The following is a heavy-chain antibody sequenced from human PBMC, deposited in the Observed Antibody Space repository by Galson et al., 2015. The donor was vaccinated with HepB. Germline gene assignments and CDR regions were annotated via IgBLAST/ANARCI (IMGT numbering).Heavy chain of an antibody. J-gene: IGHJ6*03. D-gene: IGHD1-1*01. CDR1: GGTFSSYA. CDR3: ARVEIQSGTYYYYYMDV. CDR2: IIPIFGTA. V-gene: IGHV1-69*13. Sequence: SVKVSCKASGGTFSSYAISWVRQAPGQGLEWMGGIIPIFGTANYAQKFQGRVTITADESTSTAYMELSSLRSEDTAVYYCARVEIQSGTYYYYYMDVWGKGTTVTVSS.